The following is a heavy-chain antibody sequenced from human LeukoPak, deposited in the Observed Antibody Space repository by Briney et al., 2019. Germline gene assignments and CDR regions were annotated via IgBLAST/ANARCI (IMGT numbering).Heavy chain of an antibody. J-gene: IGHJ6*03. V-gene: IGHV3-74*01. Sequence: PGGSLRLSCAASGFTFSSYWMHWVRQAPGKGLVWVSRINSDGSSTSYADSVKGRFTISRDNAKNTLYLQMNSLRAEDTAVYYCAREDQYSYGYSYYYYYYMDVWGKGTTVTISS. CDR3: AREDQYSYGYSYYYYYYMDV. CDR2: INSDGSST. D-gene: IGHD5-18*01. CDR1: GFTFSSYW.